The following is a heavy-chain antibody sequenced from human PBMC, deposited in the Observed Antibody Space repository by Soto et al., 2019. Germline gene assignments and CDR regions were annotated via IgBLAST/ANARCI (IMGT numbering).Heavy chain of an antibody. J-gene: IGHJ4*02. V-gene: IGHV1-69*13. CDR1: GATLSSFP. CDR3: ASPLKWSGYYIAFDY. D-gene: IGHD3-3*01. CDR2: IIPIFDTI. Sequence: SVKVSCKASGATLSSFPLSPVRLALGQGLEWMGVIIPIFDTIKFAQKCQGRVTFTADESTGTAYMELSSLTSEDTAVYHCASPLKWSGYYIAFDYWGQGTLVRDSS.